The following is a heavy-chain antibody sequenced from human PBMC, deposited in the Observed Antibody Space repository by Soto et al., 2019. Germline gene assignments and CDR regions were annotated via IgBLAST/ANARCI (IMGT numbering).Heavy chain of an antibody. CDR3: ARHYRQHYYYDGYLRFFDY. CDR1: GYTFTNYD. J-gene: IGHJ4*02. CDR2: ISTSNGST. Sequence: ASVKVSCKASGYTFTNYDINWVRQAPGQGLEWMGWISTSNGSTPYAQKLQGRVSMTTDTSTSTAYMELRSLRSDDTAVFYCARHYRQHYYYDGYLRFFDYWGQGTLVTVSS. D-gene: IGHD3-22*01. V-gene: IGHV1-18*01.